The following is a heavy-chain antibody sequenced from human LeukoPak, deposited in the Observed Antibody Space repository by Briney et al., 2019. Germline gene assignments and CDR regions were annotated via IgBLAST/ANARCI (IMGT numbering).Heavy chain of an antibody. CDR1: GFTFSSYA. Sequence: GGSLRLSCAASGFTFSSYAMHWVRQAPGKGLEWVAVISYGGSNKYYADSVKGRFTISRDNSKNTLYLQMNSLRAEDTAVYYCARDPAQENQYGMDVWGQGTTVTVSS. D-gene: IGHD1-14*01. J-gene: IGHJ6*02. CDR3: ARDPAQENQYGMDV. V-gene: IGHV3-30-3*01. CDR2: ISYGGSNK.